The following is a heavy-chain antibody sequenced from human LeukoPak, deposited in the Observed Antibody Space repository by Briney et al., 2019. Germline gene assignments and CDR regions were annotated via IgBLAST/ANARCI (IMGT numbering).Heavy chain of an antibody. V-gene: IGHV1-2*02. CDR2: INPNSGDT. J-gene: IGHJ4*02. CDR1: GYTFADYY. D-gene: IGHD4-17*01. Sequence: ASVKVSCKASGYTFADYYMQWVRQAPGQGLEWMGWINPNSGDTDYAQRFQDRVTMTRDTSISTAYMELRGLRSDDTAVYYCAISTVTFYYFDYWGQGTLVTVSS. CDR3: AISTVTFYYFDY.